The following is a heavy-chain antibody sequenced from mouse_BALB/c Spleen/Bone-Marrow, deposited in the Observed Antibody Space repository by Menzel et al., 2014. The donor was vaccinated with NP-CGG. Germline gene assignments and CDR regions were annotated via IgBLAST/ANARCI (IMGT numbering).Heavy chain of an antibody. CDR2: IRNKANGYTT. V-gene: IGHV7-3*02. Sequence: DVMLAESGGGLVQPGGSLRLSCATSGFTFTDNYMSWVRQPPGKALEWLGFIRNKANGYTTEYSASVKGRFTISRDNSQSILYLQMNALRAEDSAAYYCARDSGWFAYWGQGTLVTVSA. J-gene: IGHJ3*01. CDR1: GFTFTDNY. CDR3: ARDSGWFAY.